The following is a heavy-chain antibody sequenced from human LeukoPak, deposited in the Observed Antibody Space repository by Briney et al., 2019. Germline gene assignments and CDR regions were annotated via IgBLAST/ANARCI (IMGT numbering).Heavy chain of an antibody. CDR2: INPRSNFI. CDR3: ATSGRPQDSSGYYYYAY. V-gene: IGHV3-21*06. CDR1: GFTFSTSA. J-gene: IGHJ4*02. Sequence: GGSLSLSCSAFGFTFSTSAMSWVRQAPGKALEWVSSINPRSNFIDYAGSVRGRFTISRDNARNSLYLQMNSLRAEDTAVYYCATSGRPQDSSGYYYYAYWGQGTLVTVSS. D-gene: IGHD3-22*01.